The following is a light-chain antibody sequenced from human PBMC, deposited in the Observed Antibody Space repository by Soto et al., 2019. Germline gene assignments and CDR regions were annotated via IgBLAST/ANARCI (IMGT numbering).Light chain of an antibody. CDR2: AAS. J-gene: IGKJ3*01. CDR1: QGISNY. Sequence: DIQMTQSPSSLSASVGDRVTITCRASQGISNYLAWYQQKPGKVPKLLIYAASTLQSGVPSRFSGSGSGTDFSLTSSSLKAEDVATYSGQEYNSAPFTFGPGTKVDI. V-gene: IGKV1-27*01. CDR3: QEYNSAPFT.